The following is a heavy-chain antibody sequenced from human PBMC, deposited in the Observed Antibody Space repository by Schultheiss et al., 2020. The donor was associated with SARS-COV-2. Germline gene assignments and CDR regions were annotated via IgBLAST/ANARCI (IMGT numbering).Heavy chain of an antibody. J-gene: IGHJ2*01. V-gene: IGHV3-66*01. CDR3: ARRLGSDWYFDL. CDR2: ISGSGGST. Sequence: GGSLRLSCAASGFTFSDYYMSWIRQAPGKGLEWVSAISGSGGSTYYADSVKGRFTISRDNSKNTLYLQMNSLRAEDTAVYYCARRLGSDWYFDLWGRGTLVTVSS. D-gene: IGHD7-27*01. CDR1: GFTFSDYY.